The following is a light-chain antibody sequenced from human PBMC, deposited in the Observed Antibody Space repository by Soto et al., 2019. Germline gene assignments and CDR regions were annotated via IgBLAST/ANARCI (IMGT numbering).Light chain of an antibody. J-gene: IGKJ1*01. CDR3: QQSYSTPWT. V-gene: IGKV1-39*01. CDR1: QTIGSW. Sequence: DIQMTQSPSSLSASVGDRVTITCRASQTIGSWLAWYQQKPREAPKLLIYAASSLQSGVPPRFSGSGSGTDFTLTISSLQPEDFATYYCQQSYSTPWTFGQGTKVDIK. CDR2: AAS.